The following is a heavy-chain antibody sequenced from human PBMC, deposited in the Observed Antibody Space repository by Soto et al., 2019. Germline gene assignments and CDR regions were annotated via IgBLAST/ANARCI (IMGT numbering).Heavy chain of an antibody. D-gene: IGHD1-26*01. CDR1: GFTFSSYA. Sequence: PGGSLRLSCAASGFTFSSYAMSWVRQAPGKGLVWVSRISGNGGSTNYADSVKGRFTISRDNAKNTLYLQMNSLRAEDTAVYYCARDAGGYFDYWGQGTLVTVSS. CDR3: ARDAGGYFDY. CDR2: ISGNGGST. J-gene: IGHJ4*02. V-gene: IGHV3-23*01.